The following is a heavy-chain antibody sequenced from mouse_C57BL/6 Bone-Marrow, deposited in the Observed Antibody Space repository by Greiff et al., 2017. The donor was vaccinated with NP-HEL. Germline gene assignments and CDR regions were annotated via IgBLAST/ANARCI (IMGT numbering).Heavy chain of an antibody. V-gene: IGHV1-69*01. CDR1: GYTFTSYW. Sequence: QVQLQQPGAELVMPGASVKLSCKASGYTFTSYWMHWVKQRPGQGLEWIGEIDPSDSYTNYNQKLKGKSTLTVDKSSSTAYMQLSSLTSEDSAVYYCARDSYYSNSYYYAMDYWGQGTSVTVSS. J-gene: IGHJ4*01. CDR2: IDPSDSYT. CDR3: ARDSYYSNSYYYAMDY. D-gene: IGHD2-5*01.